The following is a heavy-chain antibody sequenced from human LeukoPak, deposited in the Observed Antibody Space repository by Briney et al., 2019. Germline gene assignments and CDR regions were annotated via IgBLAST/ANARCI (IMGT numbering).Heavy chain of an antibody. Sequence: PGGSLRLSCAASGFTFTTYAMSWVRQAPGRGLEWVSAISGNGTYIYYADSVRGRFTVSRDNSKNTLYLQMNSLRGEDTAVYYCAKGPAKGSPYYFDYWGQGTLVTVSS. CDR3: AKGPAKGSPYYFDY. V-gene: IGHV3-23*01. J-gene: IGHJ4*02. CDR1: GFTFTTYA. D-gene: IGHD4/OR15-4a*01. CDR2: ISGNGTYI.